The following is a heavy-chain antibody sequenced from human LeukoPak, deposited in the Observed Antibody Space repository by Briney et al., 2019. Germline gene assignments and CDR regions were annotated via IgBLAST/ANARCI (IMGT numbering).Heavy chain of an antibody. V-gene: IGHV1-8*01. CDR1: GYTFTSYD. D-gene: IGHD3-10*01. Sequence: ASVKVSCKASGYTFTSYDINWVRQATGQGLEWMGWMNPNSGNTGYAQKFQGRVTMTRNTSISTAYMELSSLRSEDTAVYYCAREKIWGSSTPLWFLDYWGQGTLVTVSS. J-gene: IGHJ4*02. CDR2: MNPNSGNT. CDR3: AREKIWGSSTPLWFLDY.